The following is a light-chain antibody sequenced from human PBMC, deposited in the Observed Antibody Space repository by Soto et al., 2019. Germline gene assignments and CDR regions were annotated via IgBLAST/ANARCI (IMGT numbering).Light chain of an antibody. J-gene: IGLJ2*01. V-gene: IGLV2-14*01. CDR2: EVS. CDR3: SSKPTTRTLA. CDR1: NSDIDTYDF. Sequence: QSALTQPASVSGSPGQSITISCAGTNSDIDTYDFVSWFQQHPGSSPRLIIYEVSDRPSGVSSRLSGSQSGNTASLTISALQAGAEADHYCSSKPTTRTLAFGGGTKLTVL.